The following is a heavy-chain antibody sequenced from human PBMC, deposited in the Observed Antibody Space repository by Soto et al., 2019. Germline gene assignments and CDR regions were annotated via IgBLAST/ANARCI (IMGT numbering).Heavy chain of an antibody. CDR3: ARFLWSGCGSYYYGMDV. D-gene: IGHD3-3*01. Sequence: SETLSLTCTVSGGSISSYYWSWIRQPPGKGLEWIGYIYYSGSTNYNPSLKSRVTISVDTSKNQFSLKLSSVTAADTAVYYCARFLWSGCGSYYYGMDVWGQGTTVTVSS. V-gene: IGHV4-59*01. J-gene: IGHJ6*02. CDR1: GGSISSYY. CDR2: IYYSGST.